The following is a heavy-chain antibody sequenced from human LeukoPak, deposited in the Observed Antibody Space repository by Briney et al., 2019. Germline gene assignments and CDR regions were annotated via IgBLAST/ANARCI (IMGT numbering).Heavy chain of an antibody. CDR1: GFTFRDYG. J-gene: IGHJ4*02. D-gene: IGHD3-10*01. CDR3: TGSFGELSFFDY. CDR2: IRSKAYGGTT. V-gene: IGHV3-49*04. Sequence: GGSLRLSCTASGFTFRDYGLSWVRQTPGKGLEWVGFIRSKAYGGTTECAAAVKGRFSISRADSKSIAYLQMKSLKTEDTAVYYCTGSFGELSFFDYWGQGTLVTVSS.